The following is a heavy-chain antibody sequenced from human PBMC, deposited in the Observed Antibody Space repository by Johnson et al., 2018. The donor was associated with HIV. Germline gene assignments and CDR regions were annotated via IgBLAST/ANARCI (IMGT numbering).Heavy chain of an antibody. D-gene: IGHD6-19*01. V-gene: IGHV3-30-3*01. CDR3: ARDYMPYSSDPDAFDI. Sequence: QVQLVESGGGVVQPGRSLRLSCAASGFTFSSYAVHWVRQAPGKGLEWVAVISYDGSKKYYADSVKGRFTISRDNSKNTLYLQMSSLRAEDTAVFYCARDYMPYSSDPDAFDIWGQGTMVTVSS. CDR2: ISYDGSKK. CDR1: GFTFSSYA. J-gene: IGHJ3*02.